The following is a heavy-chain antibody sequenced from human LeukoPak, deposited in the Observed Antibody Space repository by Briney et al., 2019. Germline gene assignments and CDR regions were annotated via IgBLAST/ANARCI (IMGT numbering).Heavy chain of an antibody. CDR2: IIPLFGTT. Sequence: ASVKVSCKASGGTFSYTAISWVRQAPGQGPEWMGGIIPLFGTTSYAQKFQGRATISKNDSATTAYMELSGLRYDDTAMYYCARAAYNDFWSEHNYFGPWGQGSLVTVSS. V-gene: IGHV1-69*05. CDR3: ARAAYNDFWSEHNYFGP. J-gene: IGHJ5*02. CDR1: GGTFSYTA. D-gene: IGHD3-3*01.